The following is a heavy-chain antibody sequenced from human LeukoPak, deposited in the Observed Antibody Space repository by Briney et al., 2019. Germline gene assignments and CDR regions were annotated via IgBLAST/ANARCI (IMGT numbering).Heavy chain of an antibody. Sequence: SETLSLTCTVSGGSISSSSYDWGWIRQPPGKGLEWIGTIYYTGSTYYNPSLESRFTMSVDMSTNQFSLRLSSVAASDTAVYYCARDLSLAGAFAIWGQGTIVTVSS. CDR1: GGSISSSSYD. D-gene: IGHD2/OR15-2a*01. CDR2: IYYTGST. J-gene: IGHJ3*02. V-gene: IGHV4-39*02. CDR3: ARDLSLAGAFAI.